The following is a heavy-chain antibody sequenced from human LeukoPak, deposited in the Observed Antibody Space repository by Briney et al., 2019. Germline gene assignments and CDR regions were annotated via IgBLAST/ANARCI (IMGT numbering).Heavy chain of an antibody. CDR2: INPNSGGT. CDR3: ARRGSGYYDSREAFDI. Sequence: ASMKVSCKASGYTFIAYYIYWMRQAPGQGLEWVGRINPNSGGTNYAQNFQDRVTLTRDTSITTAYMELNRLISDDTAVYYCARRGSGYYDSREAFDIWGQGTMVTVSS. V-gene: IGHV1-2*06. D-gene: IGHD3-22*01. CDR1: GYTFIAYY. J-gene: IGHJ3*02.